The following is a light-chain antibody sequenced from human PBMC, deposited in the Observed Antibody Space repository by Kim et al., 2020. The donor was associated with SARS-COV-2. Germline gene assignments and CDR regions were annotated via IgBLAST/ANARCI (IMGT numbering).Light chain of an antibody. CDR3: QQYYSFSPT. Sequence: ASTGDRVSITCRASQGIGSYLAWYQQKPGNAPKLLIYAASALQSGVPSRFSGSGSGTDFTLTISCLQSEDFATYYCQQYYSFSPTCGQGTKVDIK. V-gene: IGKV1-8*01. CDR1: QGIGSY. J-gene: IGKJ1*01. CDR2: AAS.